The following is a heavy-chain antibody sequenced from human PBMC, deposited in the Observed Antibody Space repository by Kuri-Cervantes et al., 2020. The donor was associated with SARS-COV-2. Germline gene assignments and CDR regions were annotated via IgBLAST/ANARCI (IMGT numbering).Heavy chain of an antibody. CDR3: ARVGVATGGFWFDP. D-gene: IGHD5-12*01. Sequence: SEILSRTCTVSGGSISSGGYYWSWIRQPPGKGPEWIGYIYHSGSTYYNPSLKSRVTISVDRSKNQFSLKLSSVTAADTAVYYCARVGVATGGFWFDPWGQGTLVTVSS. CDR1: GGSISSGGYY. J-gene: IGHJ5*02. V-gene: IGHV4-30-2*01. CDR2: IYHSGST.